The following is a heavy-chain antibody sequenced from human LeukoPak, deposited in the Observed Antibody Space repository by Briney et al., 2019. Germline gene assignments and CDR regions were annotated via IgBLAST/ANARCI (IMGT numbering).Heavy chain of an antibody. D-gene: IGHD4-11*01. J-gene: IGHJ4*02. CDR1: GGSISSGDYY. CDR2: IYYSGST. Sequence: SETLSLTCTVSGGSISSGDYYWSWIRQPPGKGLEWIGYIYYSGSTYYNPSLKSRVTISVDTSKNQFSLKLSSVTAADTAVYYRARDSHDYSPSVGFDYWGQGTLVTVSS. V-gene: IGHV4-30-4*08. CDR3: ARDSHDYSPSVGFDY.